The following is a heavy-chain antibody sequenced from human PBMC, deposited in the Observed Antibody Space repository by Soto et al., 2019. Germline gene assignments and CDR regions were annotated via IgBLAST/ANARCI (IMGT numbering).Heavy chain of an antibody. CDR1: GFTFSSYS. V-gene: IGHV3-23*01. D-gene: IGHD3-9*01. CDR2: ISGSGGST. Sequence: GGSLRLSCAASGFTFSSYSMNWVRQAPGKGLEWVSAISGSGGSTYYADSVKGRFTISRDNSKNTLYLQMNSLRAEDTAVYYCAKTPFILTGYSNYFDYWGQGTLVTVSS. CDR3: AKTPFILTGYSNYFDY. J-gene: IGHJ4*02.